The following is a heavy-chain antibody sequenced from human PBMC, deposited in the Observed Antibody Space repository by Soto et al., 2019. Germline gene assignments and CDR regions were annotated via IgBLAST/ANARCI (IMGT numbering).Heavy chain of an antibody. Sequence: EVQLVESGGGLVKPRGSLRLSCAASEFTFSSYALNWVRQAPGKGLEWVSSISGGGTYIYYADSVKGRFTISRDNAKNSLYLQMNSLRADDTAVYYCASGKSGSYDFWGQRTLVTVSS. CDR1: EFTFSSYA. CDR3: ASGKSGSYDF. V-gene: IGHV3-21*01. D-gene: IGHD1-26*01. CDR2: ISGGGTYI. J-gene: IGHJ4*02.